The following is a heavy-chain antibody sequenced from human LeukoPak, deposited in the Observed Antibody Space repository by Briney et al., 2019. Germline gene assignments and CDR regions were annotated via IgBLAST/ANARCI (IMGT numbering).Heavy chain of an antibody. Sequence: PGASLRLSCAASGFTFSSFAMSWVRQAPGKGLVWVSSINGHGNTTKYADSVRGRFTISRDNAKNTLFLQMYSLRADDTAVYFCSRGREYISNWNPFDFWGHGTLVTVSS. J-gene: IGHJ4*01. CDR1: GFTFSSFA. CDR2: INGHGNTT. V-gene: IGHV3-74*01. D-gene: IGHD6-13*01. CDR3: SRGREYISNWNPFDF.